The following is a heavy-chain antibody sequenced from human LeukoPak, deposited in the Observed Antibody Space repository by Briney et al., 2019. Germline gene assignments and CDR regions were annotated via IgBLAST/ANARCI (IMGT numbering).Heavy chain of an antibody. D-gene: IGHD3-22*01. CDR1: GFTFSSYG. CDR3: AKDYYESSGYFEY. V-gene: IGHV3-33*06. J-gene: IGHJ4*02. Sequence: GGSLRLSCAASGFTFSSYGMHWVRQAPGKGLEWVALIWFDGSNKYYADSVKGRFTISRDNSKNTLYLQMNSLRAEDTAVYYCAKDYYESSGYFEYWGQGTLVTVSS. CDR2: IWFDGSNK.